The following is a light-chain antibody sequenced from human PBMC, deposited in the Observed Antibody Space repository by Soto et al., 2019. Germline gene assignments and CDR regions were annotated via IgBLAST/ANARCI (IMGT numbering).Light chain of an antibody. V-gene: IGLV1-40*01. Sequence: QSPRTQPPSVSGALGQRVIISFTGSGSNIGADAHVHCYQRLAGRAPTALIYDNNSRPSGVPDRVSVSKSCTSDALVITGLQAEDEAEYDGPSYASSLNRRYGLGPGTTGTVL. CDR3: PSYASSLNRRYG. J-gene: IGLJ1*01. CDR2: DNN. CDR1: GSNIGADAH.